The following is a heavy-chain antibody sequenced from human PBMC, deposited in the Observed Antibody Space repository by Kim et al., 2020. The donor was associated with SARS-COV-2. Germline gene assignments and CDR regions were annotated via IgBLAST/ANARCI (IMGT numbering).Heavy chain of an antibody. CDR3: ARVGEYSSSWGLCDAFDI. D-gene: IGHD6-6*01. Sequence: GGSLRLSCAASGFTFSSYWMSWVRQAPGKGLEWVANIKQDGSEKYYVDSVKGRFTISRDNAKNSLYLQMNSLRAEDTAVYYCARVGEYSSSWGLCDAFDIWGQGTMVTVSS. CDR2: IKQDGSEK. J-gene: IGHJ3*02. V-gene: IGHV3-7*01. CDR1: GFTFSSYW.